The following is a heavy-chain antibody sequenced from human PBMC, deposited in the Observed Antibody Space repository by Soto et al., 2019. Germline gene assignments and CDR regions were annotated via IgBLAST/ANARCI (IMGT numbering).Heavy chain of an antibody. D-gene: IGHD5-18*01. V-gene: IGHV1-69*13. J-gene: IGHJ5*02. Sequence: SVKVSCKASGGTFSSYAISWLLQAPGQGLEWMGGIIPIFGTANYAQKFQGRVTITADESTSTAYMELSSLRSEDTAVYYCASTERQLWPTTYNWFDPWGQGTLVTVSS. CDR2: IIPIFGTA. CDR1: GGTFSSYA. CDR3: ASTERQLWPTTYNWFDP.